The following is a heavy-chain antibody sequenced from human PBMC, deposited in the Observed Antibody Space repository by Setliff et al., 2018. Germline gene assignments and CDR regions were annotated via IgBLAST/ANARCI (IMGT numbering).Heavy chain of an antibody. CDR2: LHTSGST. V-gene: IGHV4-61*02. Sequence: PSETLSLTCAVSGGSISSGSDYWSWIRQPAGMGLEWVGRLHTSGSTNYNPSLKSRVTISVDTSKNQFSLKVTSVTAADTAVYFCARDNTIVGATDYWGQGTLVTVSS. D-gene: IGHD1-26*01. J-gene: IGHJ4*02. CDR1: GGSISSGSDY. CDR3: ARDNTIVGATDY.